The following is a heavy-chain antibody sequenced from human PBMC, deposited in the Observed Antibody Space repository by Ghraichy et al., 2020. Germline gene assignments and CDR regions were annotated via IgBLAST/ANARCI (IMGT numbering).Heavy chain of an antibody. V-gene: IGHV3-33*01. D-gene: IGHD6-13*01. Sequence: GESLNISCAASGFTFSSYGINWVRQAPGKGLEWVAVIWYDGSNKYYADSVKGRFTISRDNSKNTAYLQMNSLRAEDTAVYYCAGLGSSWSLDYWGQGTLVTVSS. J-gene: IGHJ4*02. CDR2: IWYDGSNK. CDR1: GFTFSSYG. CDR3: AGLGSSWSLDY.